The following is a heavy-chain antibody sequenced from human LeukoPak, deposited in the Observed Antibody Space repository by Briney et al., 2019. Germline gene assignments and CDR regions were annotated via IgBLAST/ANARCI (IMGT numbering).Heavy chain of an antibody. D-gene: IGHD6-13*01. V-gene: IGHV3-7*01. CDR3: ARGRFAATGKYYFAY. J-gene: IGHJ4*02. CDR2: IKTDGTDK. CDR1: GFIFGSYW. Sequence: GGSLRLTCAASGFIFGSYWMSWVRQAPGEGLEWVASIKTDGTDKFYVNSVEGRFTISRDNAKNSLYLQMNSLRADDTAVYFCARGRFAATGKYYFAYWGQRSLVTVSS.